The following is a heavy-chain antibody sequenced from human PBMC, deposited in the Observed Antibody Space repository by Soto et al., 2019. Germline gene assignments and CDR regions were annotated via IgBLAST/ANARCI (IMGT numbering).Heavy chain of an antibody. V-gene: IGHV1-18*01. CDR3: ATTTVTASYYYMDV. CDR1: GYTFTNYG. D-gene: IGHD4-17*01. J-gene: IGHJ6*03. Sequence: QVQLVQSGAEVKQPGASVKVSCKASGYTFTNYGFTWGRQAPGQGLEWLGWISTYNGNTKYAQKVQGRLTMTTDTSTSTANREVTSLRSDDKALYYCATTTVTASYYYMDVWGKGSTVTVSS. CDR2: ISTYNGNT.